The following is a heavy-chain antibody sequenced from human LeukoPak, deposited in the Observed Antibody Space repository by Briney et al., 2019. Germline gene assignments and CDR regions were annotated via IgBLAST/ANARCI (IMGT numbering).Heavy chain of an antibody. J-gene: IGHJ4*02. Sequence: GGSLRLSCAASGFAFSSFAMTWVRQAPGKGLEWVSAINGRGSSTYYSDSVKGRFTISRDNSKNTLYLQMNSLRAEDTAVYYCARCSGDTCYSTGFDYWGQGTLVTVSS. D-gene: IGHD2-15*01. CDR3: ARCSGDTCYSTGFDY. CDR1: GFAFSSFA. CDR2: INGRGSST. V-gene: IGHV3-23*01.